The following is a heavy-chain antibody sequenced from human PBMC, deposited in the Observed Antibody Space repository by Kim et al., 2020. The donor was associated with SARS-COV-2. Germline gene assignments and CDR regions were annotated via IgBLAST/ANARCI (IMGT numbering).Heavy chain of an antibody. J-gene: IGHJ5*02. D-gene: IGHD6-13*01. Sequence: QGFTGRFVFSLDTSVSTAYLQISSLKAEDTAVYYCARTHYTAGRNWFDPWGQGTLVTVSS. CDR3: ARTHYTAGRNWFDP. V-gene: IGHV7-4-1*02.